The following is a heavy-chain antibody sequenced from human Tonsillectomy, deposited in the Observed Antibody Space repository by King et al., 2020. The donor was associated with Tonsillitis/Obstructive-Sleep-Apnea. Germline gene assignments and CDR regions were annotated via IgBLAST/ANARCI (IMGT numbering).Heavy chain of an antibody. Sequence: VQLVESGGGLVQPGGSLRLSCSASGFTFSSYAMHWVRQAPGKGLEYVSAISSNGGSTYYADSVKGRFTISRDNSKNTLYLQMSSLRAEDTAVYYCVVHYCSSTSCYLPPYDYYMDGWGEGTTVTVSS. CDR3: VVHYCSSTSCYLPPYDYYMDG. D-gene: IGHD2-2*01. CDR1: GFTFSSYA. J-gene: IGHJ6*03. V-gene: IGHV3-64D*06. CDR2: ISSNGGST.